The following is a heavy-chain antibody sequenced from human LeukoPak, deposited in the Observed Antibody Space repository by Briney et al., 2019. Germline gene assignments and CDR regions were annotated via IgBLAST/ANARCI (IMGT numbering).Heavy chain of an antibody. V-gene: IGHV4-34*01. CDR3: ARRRGNYGLAAYYFDY. CDR1: GGSFSGYY. Sequence: SETLSLTCAVYGGSFSGYYWSWIRQPPGKGLEWIGEINHSGSTNYNPSPKSRVTISVDTSKNQFSLKLSSVTAADTAVYYCARRRGNYGLAAYYFDYWGQGTLVTVSS. J-gene: IGHJ4*02. D-gene: IGHD1-26*01. CDR2: INHSGST.